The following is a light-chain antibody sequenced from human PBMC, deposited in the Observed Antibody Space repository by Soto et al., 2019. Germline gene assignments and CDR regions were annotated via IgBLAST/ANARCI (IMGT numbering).Light chain of an antibody. CDR1: QSLSSSQ. CDR3: QQYGSSPRP. Sequence: EIVLTQSPCTLSLSPGERATLSCRASQSLSSSQLAWYQQKPGQAPRLLIHDASSRATGISDRFTGSASGTDFTLTIPTLEPEDFAVYYCQQYGSSPRPFGLGTKVDIK. CDR2: DAS. J-gene: IGKJ1*01. V-gene: IGKV3-20*01.